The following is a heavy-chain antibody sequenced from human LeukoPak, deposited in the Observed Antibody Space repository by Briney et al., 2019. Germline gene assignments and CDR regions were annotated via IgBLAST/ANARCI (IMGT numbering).Heavy chain of an antibody. D-gene: IGHD4-17*01. Sequence: PGGSLRLSCAASGFTFSSYSMNWVRQAPGKGLEWVSSISSSSSYIYYADSVKGRFTISRDNAKNSLYLQMNSLRAEDTAVYYCAGPMTTVTDFDYWGQGTLVTVSS. CDR1: GFTFSSYS. V-gene: IGHV3-21*01. J-gene: IGHJ4*02. CDR3: AGPMTTVTDFDY. CDR2: ISSSSSYI.